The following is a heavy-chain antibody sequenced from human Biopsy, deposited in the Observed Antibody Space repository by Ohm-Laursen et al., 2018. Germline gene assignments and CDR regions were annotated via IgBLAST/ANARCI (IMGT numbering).Heavy chain of an antibody. V-gene: IGHV4-34*01. D-gene: IGHD6-13*01. Sequence: SDTLSLTCVVYGGSFNGYFWSWIRQPPGKGLEWIGDITQSGSTNYSPSLKSRVTISVDTAKKQFSLSLRPVTAADTAVYYCARVPLPGIGAAYQGRFLYGMGVWGQGTTVSVSS. J-gene: IGHJ6*02. CDR3: ARVPLPGIGAAYQGRFLYGMGV. CDR1: GGSFNGYF. CDR2: ITQSGST.